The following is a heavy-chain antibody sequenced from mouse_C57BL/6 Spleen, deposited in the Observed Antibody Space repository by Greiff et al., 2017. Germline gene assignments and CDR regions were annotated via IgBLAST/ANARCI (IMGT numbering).Heavy chain of an antibody. D-gene: IGHD2-4*01. Sequence: QVQLQQSGPGLVQPSQSLSITCTVSGFSLTSYGVHWVRQSPGKGLEWLGVIWSGGSTDYNAAFISRLSISKDNSKSQVFFKMNSLQADDTAIYYCARKNLYDYGEAFYYAMDYWGQGTSVTVSS. CDR1: GFSLTSYG. V-gene: IGHV2-2*01. CDR3: ARKNLYDYGEAFYYAMDY. CDR2: IWSGGST. J-gene: IGHJ4*01.